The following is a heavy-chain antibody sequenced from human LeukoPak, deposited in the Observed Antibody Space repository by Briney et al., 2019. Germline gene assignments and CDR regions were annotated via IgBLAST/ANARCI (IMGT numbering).Heavy chain of an antibody. CDR1: AYTFTNYE. CDR2: MNPNSGNT. D-gene: IGHD3-10*01. J-gene: IGHJ5*02. CDR3: ARGGYYYGSGSRNWFDP. V-gene: IGHV1-8*03. Sequence: ASVKVSCKAPAYTFTNYEINWLRQATGQGLEWMGWMNPNSGNTGSAQKFQGRVTITRDTSITTVYMELRSLTSEDTAFYYCARGGYYYGSGSRNWFDPWGQGTLVTVSS.